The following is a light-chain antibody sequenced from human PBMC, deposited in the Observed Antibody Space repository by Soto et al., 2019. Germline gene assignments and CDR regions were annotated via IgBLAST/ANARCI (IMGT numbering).Light chain of an antibody. CDR2: GAS. Sequence: EIVMTQSPSTLSLSPGERATLSCRASQTVSTNLAWYQQKPGQAPRLLIYGASTRATGVPARFSGSGSGTEFTLTISSLQSEDFAVYYCHQYGNWPPRTFGPGTKVDIK. CDR3: HQYGNWPPRT. V-gene: IGKV3-15*01. J-gene: IGKJ3*01. CDR1: QTVSTN.